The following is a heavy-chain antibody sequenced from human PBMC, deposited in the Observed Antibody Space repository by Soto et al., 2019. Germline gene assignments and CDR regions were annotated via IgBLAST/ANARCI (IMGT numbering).Heavy chain of an antibody. CDR1: GGTFSSYT. CDR3: ARAAPLQLERLGWFDP. V-gene: IGHV1-69*02. J-gene: IGHJ5*02. Sequence: ASVKVSCKASGGTFSSYTISWVRQAPGQGLEWMGRIIPILGIANYAQKFQGRVTITADKSTSTAYMELSSLRSEDTAVYYCARAAPLQLERLGWFDPWGQGTLVTVSS. CDR2: IIPILGIA. D-gene: IGHD1-1*01.